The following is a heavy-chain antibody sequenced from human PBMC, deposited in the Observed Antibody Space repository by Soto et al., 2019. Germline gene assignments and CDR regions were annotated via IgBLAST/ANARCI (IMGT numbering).Heavy chain of an antibody. CDR2: IFYSGRT. Sequence: QVQLQESGPGLVKPAETLTLTCNVSGGSISSYYWSWIRQPPGKGLEWIGFIFYSGRTSYNTSLNSRVTISIDTAEYQFSLKLNSGTAADTAVYYCASMIVDPVLSFDSWGQGTLVAGAS. D-gene: IGHD3-16*01. V-gene: IGHV4-59*01. CDR1: GGSISSYY. J-gene: IGHJ5*01. CDR3: ASMIVDPVLSFDS.